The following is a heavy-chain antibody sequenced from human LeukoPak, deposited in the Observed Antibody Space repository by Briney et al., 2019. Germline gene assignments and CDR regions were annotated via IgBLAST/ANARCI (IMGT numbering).Heavy chain of an antibody. V-gene: IGHV4-59*01. CDR3: ARAHGDYEGEIDY. CDR1: GGSISSYY. J-gene: IGHJ4*02. Sequence: TTSETLSLTCTVSGGSISSYYWSWIRQPPGKGLEWIGYIYYSGSTNYNPSLKSRVTISVDTSKNQFSLKLSSVTAADTAVYYCARAHGDYEGEIDYWGQGTLVTVSS. D-gene: IGHD4-17*01. CDR2: IYYSGST.